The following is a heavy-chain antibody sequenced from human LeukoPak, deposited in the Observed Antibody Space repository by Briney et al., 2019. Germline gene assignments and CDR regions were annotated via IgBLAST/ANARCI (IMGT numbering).Heavy chain of an antibody. CDR1: GFTFSSYA. Sequence: GGSLRLSCAASGFTFSSYAMSWVRQAPGKGLEWDSAISGSGGSTYYADSVKGRFTISRDNSKNTLYLQMNRLRAEDTAVYYCAKDAPFVVVVAAYYGMDVWGRGTTVTVSS. D-gene: IGHD2-15*01. J-gene: IGHJ6*02. V-gene: IGHV3-23*01. CDR2: ISGSGGST. CDR3: AKDAPFVVVVAAYYGMDV.